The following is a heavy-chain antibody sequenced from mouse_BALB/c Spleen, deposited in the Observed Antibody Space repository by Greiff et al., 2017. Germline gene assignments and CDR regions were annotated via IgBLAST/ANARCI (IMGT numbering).Heavy chain of an antibody. CDR3: AREDSFAY. CDR2: INPYNGDT. V-gene: IGHV1-20*02. CDR1: GYSFTGYF. Sequence: EVQLQQSGPELVKPGASVKISCKASGYSFTGYFMNWVMQSHGKSLEWIGRINPYNGDTFYNQKFKGKATLTVDKSSSTAHMELRSLASEDSAVYYCAREDSFAYWGQGTLVTVSA. J-gene: IGHJ3*01.